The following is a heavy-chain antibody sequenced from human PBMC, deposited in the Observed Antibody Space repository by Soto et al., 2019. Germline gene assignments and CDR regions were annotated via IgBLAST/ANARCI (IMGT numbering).Heavy chain of an antibody. CDR2: IWYDGHKE. CDR1: GFIFSNYG. J-gene: IGHJ5*02. CDR3: ARVRAVDYYHWFDP. Sequence: QVQLVESGGGVVQPEKSLRLSCAASGFIFSNYGMHWVRQAPGTGLEWVAVIWYDGHKEYYADSVKGRFIISRDNSRNTVYLLMNSLRAEDTAVYYCARVRAVDYYHWFDPWGQRTMVTVSS. D-gene: IGHD3-3*02. V-gene: IGHV3-33*01.